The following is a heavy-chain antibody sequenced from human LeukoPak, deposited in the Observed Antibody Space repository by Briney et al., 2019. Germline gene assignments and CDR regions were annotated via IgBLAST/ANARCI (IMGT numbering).Heavy chain of an antibody. CDR3: AGDGVGVLPGGAFDI. CDR1: GFSFSTHS. D-gene: IGHD1-26*01. Sequence: PGGSLRLSCAASGFSFSTHSMNWVRQAPGKGLEWISFINLDGTDIHYGESVKGRFTIPRDNAKNSLYLQMHTLRAEDTAVYYCAGDGVGVLPGGAFDIWSQGTMVTVSS. J-gene: IGHJ3*02. CDR2: INLDGTDI. V-gene: IGHV3-21*05.